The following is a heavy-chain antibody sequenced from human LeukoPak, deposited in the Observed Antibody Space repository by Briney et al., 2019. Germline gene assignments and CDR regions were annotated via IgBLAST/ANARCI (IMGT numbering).Heavy chain of an antibody. CDR2: ISSSGGTT. CDR1: GFTFSSYA. V-gene: IGHV3-23*01. Sequence: PGGSLRLSCAASGFTFSSYAMSWVRQAPGKGLEWVSAISSSGGTTYYADSVKGRFTISRDNSKNTLYLQMNSLRAEDTAVYYCAKSRDPYCSNGICYDKGYYFDSWGQGTLVTVSS. CDR3: AKSRDPYCSNGICYDKGYYFDS. D-gene: IGHD2-8*01. J-gene: IGHJ4*02.